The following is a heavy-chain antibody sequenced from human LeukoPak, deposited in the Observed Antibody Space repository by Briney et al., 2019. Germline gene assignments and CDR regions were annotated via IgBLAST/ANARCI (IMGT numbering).Heavy chain of an antibody. CDR1: GGSFSGYY. CDR3: ARGRFLVARHFDY. V-gene: IGHV4-34*01. D-gene: IGHD3-3*01. Sequence: SETLSLTCAVYGGSFSGYYWSWIRQPPGKGLEWIGEINHSGSTNYNPSLKSRVTISVDTSKNQFSLELSSVTAADTAVYYCARGRFLVARHFDYWGQGTLVTVSS. J-gene: IGHJ4*02. CDR2: INHSGST.